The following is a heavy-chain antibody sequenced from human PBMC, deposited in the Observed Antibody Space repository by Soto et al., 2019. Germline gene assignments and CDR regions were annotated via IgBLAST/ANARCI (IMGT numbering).Heavy chain of an antibody. J-gene: IGHJ4*02. Sequence: PGGSLRLSCAASGFTFSSYGMHWVRQAPGKGLEWVAVISYDGSNKYYADSVKGRFTISRDNSKNTLYLQMNSLRAEDTAVYYCAKIIGHYYDSSGYFSKKFDYWGQGTLVTVSS. CDR1: GFTFSSYG. CDR3: AKIIGHYYDSSGYFSKKFDY. V-gene: IGHV3-30*18. D-gene: IGHD3-22*01. CDR2: ISYDGSNK.